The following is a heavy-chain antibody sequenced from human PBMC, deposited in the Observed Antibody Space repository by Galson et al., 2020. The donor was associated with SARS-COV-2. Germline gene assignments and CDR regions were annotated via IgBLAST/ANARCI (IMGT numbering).Heavy chain of an antibody. CDR1: GFTFSSYS. CDR3: ARGRWLYYYDSSGYYYGDWFDP. V-gene: IGHV3-21*01. CDR2: ISSSSSYI. J-gene: IGHJ5*02. Sequence: NSGGSLRLSCAASGFTFSSYSMNWVRQAPGKGLEWVSYISSSSSYIYYADSVKGRFTISRDNAKNSLYLQMNSLRAEDTAVYYCARGRWLYYYDSSGYYYGDWFDPWGQGTLVTVSS. D-gene: IGHD3-22*01.